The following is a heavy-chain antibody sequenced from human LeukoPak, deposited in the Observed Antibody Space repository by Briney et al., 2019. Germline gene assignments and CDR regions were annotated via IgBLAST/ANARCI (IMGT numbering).Heavy chain of an antibody. CDR2: IKQDGSEK. D-gene: IGHD6-13*01. J-gene: IGHJ4*02. V-gene: IGHV3-7*03. Sequence: GGSLRLSCAASGFTFSSYWMSWVRQAPGKGLEWVANIKQDGSEKYYVDSVKGRFTISRDNSKNTLYLQMKSLRAEDTAVYYCAKDPRIAAADHWGQGTLVTVSS. CDR3: AKDPRIAAADH. CDR1: GFTFSSYW.